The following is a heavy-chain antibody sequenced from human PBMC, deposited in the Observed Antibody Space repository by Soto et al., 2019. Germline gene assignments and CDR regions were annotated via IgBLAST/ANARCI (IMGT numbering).Heavy chain of an antibody. CDR3: ARKYSSSWSGDWFDP. D-gene: IGHD6-13*01. CDR2: INAGNGNT. Sequence: QVQLVQSGAEVKKPGASVKVSCKASGYTFTSYAMHWVRQAPGQRLEWMGWINAGNGNTKYSQTFQGRVTITRDTSASTAYMERSSLRSEDTAVYYCARKYSSSWSGDWFDPWGQGTLVTVSS. J-gene: IGHJ5*02. V-gene: IGHV1-3*01. CDR1: GYTFTSYA.